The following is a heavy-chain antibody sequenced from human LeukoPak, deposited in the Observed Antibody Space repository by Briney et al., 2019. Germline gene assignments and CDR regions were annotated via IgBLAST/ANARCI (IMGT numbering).Heavy chain of an antibody. CDR2: ISGSDGST. Sequence: GGSLRLSCAASGFTFSSYAMSWVRQAPRKGLEWVSAISGSDGSTYYADSVKGRFTISRDNSKNTLYLQMNSLRAEDTAVYYCSEDILTGYYRGGDYWGQGTLVTVSS. V-gene: IGHV3-23*01. D-gene: IGHD3-9*01. CDR1: GFTFSSYA. J-gene: IGHJ4*02. CDR3: SEDILTGYYRGGDY.